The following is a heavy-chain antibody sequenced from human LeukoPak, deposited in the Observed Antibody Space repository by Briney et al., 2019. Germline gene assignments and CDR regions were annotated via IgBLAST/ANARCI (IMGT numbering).Heavy chain of an antibody. CDR3: AKDLTTTETTVTAEYFQH. V-gene: IGHV3-23*01. J-gene: IGHJ1*01. Sequence: GGSLGLSCAASGFTFSSYAMSWVRQAPGKGLEWVSAISGSGGSTYYADSVKGRFTISRDNSKNTLYLQMNSLRAEDTAVYYCAKDLTTTETTVTAEYFQHWGQGTLVTVS. D-gene: IGHD4-17*01. CDR1: GFTFSSYA. CDR2: ISGSGGST.